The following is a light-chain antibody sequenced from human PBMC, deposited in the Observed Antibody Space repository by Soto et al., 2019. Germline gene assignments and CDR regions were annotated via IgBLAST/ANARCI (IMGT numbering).Light chain of an antibody. V-gene: IGKV1-9*01. CDR2: AAS. Sequence: DIQLTQSPSFLSASVGDKVTITCRASQAISSSLAWYQQNPGKAPKLLIYAASTLQRGVPSRFIGSGSGTEFTLTISSLQPEDFATYYCQQLNSYPLTFGGGAKVEI. CDR3: QQLNSYPLT. J-gene: IGKJ4*01. CDR1: QAISSS.